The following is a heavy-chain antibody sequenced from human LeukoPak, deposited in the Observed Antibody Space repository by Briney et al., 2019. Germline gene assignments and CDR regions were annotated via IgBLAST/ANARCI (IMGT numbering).Heavy chain of an antibody. CDR1: GFTFSTYW. D-gene: IGHD3-22*01. V-gene: IGHV3-23*01. Sequence: GGSLRLSCAASGFTFSTYWMTWVRQAPGKGLEWVSTITGSDDKTYYADSVKGRFTISRDYSKNTLRLQMNSLRVEDTAIYYCAKGPHVGSGYHPDYWGQGTLVTVSS. J-gene: IGHJ4*02. CDR3: AKGPHVGSGYHPDY. CDR2: ITGSDDKT.